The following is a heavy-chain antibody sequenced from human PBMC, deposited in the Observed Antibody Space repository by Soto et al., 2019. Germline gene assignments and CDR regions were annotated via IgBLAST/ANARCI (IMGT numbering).Heavy chain of an antibody. CDR1: GASINSGGYC. V-gene: IGHV4-31*03. D-gene: IGHD2-15*01. J-gene: IGHJ5*02. Sequence: SETLSLTCIVSGASINSGGYCWTWIRHHPGKGLEWIGYIDYSGNTFYNPSLKSRITISSDTSNNQFSLNLKSVTAADTAVYYCAREEALRIERWFDPWGQGILVTVSS. CDR2: IDYSGNT. CDR3: AREEALRIERWFDP.